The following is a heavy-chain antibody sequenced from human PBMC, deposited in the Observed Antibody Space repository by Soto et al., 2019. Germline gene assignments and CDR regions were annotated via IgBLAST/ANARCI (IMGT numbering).Heavy chain of an antibody. CDR3: AVCGGNMPPYPYTGLDV. J-gene: IGHJ6*02. D-gene: IGHD2-21*01. V-gene: IGHV1-46*01. Sequence: QDQLVQSGAEVKKPGASVKVSCEASGYIFTNYWISWVRLDPGQGLEWMGIIDPSRGSITYAPKFQGGMHMTRDTAAYTAYMELSSLRSEDTAVYYCAVCGGNMPPYPYTGLDVWGQGTTVIVSS. CDR1: GYIFTNYW. CDR2: IDPSRGSI.